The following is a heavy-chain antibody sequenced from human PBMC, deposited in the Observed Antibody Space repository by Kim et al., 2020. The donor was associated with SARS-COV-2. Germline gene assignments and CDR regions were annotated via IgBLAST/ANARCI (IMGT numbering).Heavy chain of an antibody. Sequence: GGSLRLSCAASGFTFSSYSMNWVRQAPGKGLEWVSSISSSSSYIYYADSVKGRFTISRDNAKNSLYLQMNSLRAEDTAVYYCARDRWGYCGGDCYTGYFDLWGRGTLVTVSS. J-gene: IGHJ2*01. V-gene: IGHV3-21*01. CDR3: ARDRWGYCGGDCYTGYFDL. CDR1: GFTFSSYS. CDR2: ISSSSSYI. D-gene: IGHD2-21*02.